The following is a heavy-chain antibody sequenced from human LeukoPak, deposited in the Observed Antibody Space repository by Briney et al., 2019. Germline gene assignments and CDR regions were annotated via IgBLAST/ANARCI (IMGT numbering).Heavy chain of an antibody. CDR3: ARSGLYYYDSSGWVPFDY. V-gene: IGHV1-18*01. CDR2: ISAYKGKT. J-gene: IGHJ4*02. D-gene: IGHD3-22*01. CDR1: GYTFTSYG. Sequence: GASVKVSCKASGYTFTSYGISWVRQAPGQGVEGMGWISAYKGKTNYAQKLQGRVTMTTDTATRTAYMVLRSLSSDATAVYSCARSGLYYYDSSGWVPFDYWGQGTLVTVSS.